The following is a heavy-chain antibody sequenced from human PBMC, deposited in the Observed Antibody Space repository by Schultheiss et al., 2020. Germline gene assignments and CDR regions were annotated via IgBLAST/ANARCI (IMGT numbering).Heavy chain of an antibody. J-gene: IGHJ4*02. Sequence: SETLSLTCAVSGGSISSGGYSWSWIRQPPGKGLEWIGRIYPSGSTYYNPSLKSRVTISVDTSKNQFSLKLSSVTAADTAVYYCARHTHSSSWFAYWGQGTLVTVSS. D-gene: IGHD6-13*01. CDR1: GGSISSGGYS. CDR3: ARHTHSSSWFAY. V-gene: IGHV4-39*01. CDR2: IYPSGST.